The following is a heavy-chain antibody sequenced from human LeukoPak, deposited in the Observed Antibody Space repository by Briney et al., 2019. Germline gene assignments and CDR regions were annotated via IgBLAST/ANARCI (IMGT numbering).Heavy chain of an antibody. V-gene: IGHV3-7*01. D-gene: IGHD3-9*01. CDR2: IKQDGSEG. Sequence: PGGSLRLSCAASGFTFGSYWMSWVRQAPGKGLEWVANIKQDGSEGYYVDSVKGRFTISRDNAKNSLYLQMNSLRAGDTALYYCARGFDYDIYYFDYWGQGTLVTVSS. J-gene: IGHJ4*02. CDR1: GFTFGSYW. CDR3: ARGFDYDIYYFDY.